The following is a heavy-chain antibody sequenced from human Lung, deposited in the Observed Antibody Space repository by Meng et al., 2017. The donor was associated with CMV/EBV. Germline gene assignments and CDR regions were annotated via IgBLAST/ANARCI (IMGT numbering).Heavy chain of an antibody. Sequence: GSLRLXXPFSGGSISSYYWSWIRQPPGKGLEWIGYIYYSGSTNYNPSLKSRVTISVDTSKNQFSLKLSSVTAADTAVYYCARGGYYDFWSGYSYYYYYGMDVWGQGTXVTVAS. CDR2: IYYSGST. CDR1: GGSISSYY. J-gene: IGHJ6*02. D-gene: IGHD3-3*01. V-gene: IGHV4-59*01. CDR3: ARGGYYDFWSGYSYYYYYGMDV.